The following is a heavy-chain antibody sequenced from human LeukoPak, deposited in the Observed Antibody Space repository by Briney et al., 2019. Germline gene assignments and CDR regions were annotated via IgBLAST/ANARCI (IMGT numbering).Heavy chain of an antibody. J-gene: IGHJ4*02. CDR2: ISTSGST. Sequence: SETLSLTCTVSGGSISSHYWSWIRQPAGKGLEWIGRISTSGSTNYNPSLKSRVTMSVDTSKNQSSLKLSSVTAADTAVYYCARDEGGMAAAGRNFDYWGQGTLVTVSS. D-gene: IGHD6-13*01. CDR3: ARDEGGMAAAGRNFDY. CDR1: GGSISSHY. V-gene: IGHV4-4*07.